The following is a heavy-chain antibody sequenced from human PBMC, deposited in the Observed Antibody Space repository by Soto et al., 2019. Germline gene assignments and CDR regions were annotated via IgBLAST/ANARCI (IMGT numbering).Heavy chain of an antibody. J-gene: IGHJ4*02. Sequence: SVKVSCKASGGTFSSYAISWVRQAPGQGLEWMGGIIPIFGTANYAQKFQGRVTITADESTSTAYMELSSLRSEDTAVYYCARDLAVAGTFDYWGQGTLVTVSS. CDR3: ARDLAVAGTFDY. CDR1: GGTFSSYA. D-gene: IGHD6-19*01. V-gene: IGHV1-69*13. CDR2: IIPIFGTA.